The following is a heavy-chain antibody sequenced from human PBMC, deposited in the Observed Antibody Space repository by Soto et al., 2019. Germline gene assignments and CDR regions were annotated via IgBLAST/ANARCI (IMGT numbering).Heavy chain of an antibody. CDR2: INHSGST. D-gene: IGHD2-21*01. V-gene: IGHV4-34*01. CDR1: GGSFSGYY. CDR3: AREVIAASFFDY. J-gene: IGHJ4*02. Sequence: PSETLSLTCAVYGGSFSGYYWSWIRQPPGKGLEWIGEINHSGSTYYNPSLKSRVTISVDTSKNQFSLKLSSVTAADTAVYYCAREVIAASFFDYWGQGTLVTVSS.